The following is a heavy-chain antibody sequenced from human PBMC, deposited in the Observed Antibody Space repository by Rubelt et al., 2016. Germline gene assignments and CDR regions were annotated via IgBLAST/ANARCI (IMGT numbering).Heavy chain of an antibody. CDR1: GFTFSTYF. D-gene: IGHD3-9*01. CDR3: ARGDYDILTGYSPGQYGMDV. Sequence: EVQLVEYGGGLVQPGGSLSLSCAASGFTFSTYFMSWVRQAPGKGLEWVANMKGDGEIFYADSMKGRFTISRDNAKNFLSLRMKGLSAVDTAVDYCARGDYDILTGYSPGQYGMDVWGQGTTVTVSS. J-gene: IGHJ6*02. V-gene: IGHV3-7*01. CDR2: MKGDGEI.